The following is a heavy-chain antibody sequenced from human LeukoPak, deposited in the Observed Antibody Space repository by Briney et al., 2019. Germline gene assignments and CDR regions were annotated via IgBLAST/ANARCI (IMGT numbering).Heavy chain of an antibody. CDR3: ARQTGSGLFILP. D-gene: IGHD3/OR15-3a*01. J-gene: IGHJ1*01. Sequence: SETLSLTCTVSSGSFRTYYWSWIRQPPGKGLEWIGRIFTSGSTNYNPSLKSRVTISVDTSKNQFSLRLTSVTAADTAVYYCARQTGSGLFILPGGQGTLVTVSS. CDR2: IFTSGST. V-gene: IGHV4-59*08. CDR1: SGSFRTYY.